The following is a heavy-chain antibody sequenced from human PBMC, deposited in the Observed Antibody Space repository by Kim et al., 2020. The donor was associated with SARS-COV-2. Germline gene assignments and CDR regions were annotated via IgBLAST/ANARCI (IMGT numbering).Heavy chain of an antibody. CDR3: ARTINYYYDISGPGYFGH. Sequence: SVKVSCKASGDTFSTYAINWVRQAPGQGLEWMGGIIPISGKANSAQKFLGRVTITADKSTSTAYMELSSLRSEDTAVYYCARTINYYYDISGPGYFGHW. D-gene: IGHD3-22*01. V-gene: IGHV1-69*06. CDR1: GDTFSTYA. CDR2: IIPISGKA. J-gene: IGHJ4*01.